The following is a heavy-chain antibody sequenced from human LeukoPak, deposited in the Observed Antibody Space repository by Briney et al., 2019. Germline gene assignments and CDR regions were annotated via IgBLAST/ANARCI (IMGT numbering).Heavy chain of an antibody. CDR2: MSFDGSNK. D-gene: IGHD2-2*01. J-gene: IGHJ4*02. CDR1: GFTFNNYC. Sequence: AGGSLRLSCADSGFTFNNYCMRWVRQAPGKGLEWVAVMSFDGSNKYYADSVKGRFTTPRDNSRNTLYLQMNSLRVEDTAVYYCTSICSSSSCYLDDWGQRTLVTASS. V-gene: IGHV3-30*03. CDR3: TSICSSSSCYLDD.